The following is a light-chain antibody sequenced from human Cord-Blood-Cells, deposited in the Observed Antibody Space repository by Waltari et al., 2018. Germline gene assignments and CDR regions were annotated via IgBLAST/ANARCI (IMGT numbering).Light chain of an antibody. CDR2: SKN. CDR1: SLRSYY. V-gene: IGLV3-19*01. J-gene: IGLJ1*01. CDR3: NSRDSSGNHYV. Sequence: SSELTQDPAVSVALGQTVRITCQGDSLRSYYASWYQQKPGQAPVRVIDSKNNRPAGIPDRFSGASSGNTASLTITGAQAEDEADYYCNSRDSSGNHYVFGTGTKVTVL.